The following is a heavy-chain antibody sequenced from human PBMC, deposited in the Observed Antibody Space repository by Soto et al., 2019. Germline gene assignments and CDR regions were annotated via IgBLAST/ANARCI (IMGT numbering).Heavy chain of an antibody. V-gene: IGHV3-48*02. CDR3: VRDLGYGTGSHCCYFDF. Sequence: EVQLVESGGGLVEVGGSLRLSCAASGFSFRTYSMNWVRQAPGKGLEWLSYISSRSSTIDYADSVKGRFTISRDNDKNSLYLQMNSLRDEDTAVYYCVRDLGYGTGSHCCYFDFLGRGTLVIVSS. D-gene: IGHD3-10*01. CDR2: ISSRSSTI. CDR1: GFSFRTYS. J-gene: IGHJ4*02.